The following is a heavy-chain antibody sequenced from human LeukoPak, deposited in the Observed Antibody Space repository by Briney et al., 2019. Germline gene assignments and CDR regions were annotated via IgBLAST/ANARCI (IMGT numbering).Heavy chain of an antibody. D-gene: IGHD3-10*01. CDR3: AKDYYYGSGSPFDC. V-gene: IGHV3-30*18. CDR1: GFTFSSYA. J-gene: IGHJ4*02. CDR2: ISYDGTNK. Sequence: SGGSLRLSCAASGFTFSSYAMNWVRQAPGKGLEWLALISYDGTNKYYADSVKGRFTISRDNSKNTLYLQMNSLRAEDTAVYYCAKDYYYGSGSPFDCWGQGTLVTVSS.